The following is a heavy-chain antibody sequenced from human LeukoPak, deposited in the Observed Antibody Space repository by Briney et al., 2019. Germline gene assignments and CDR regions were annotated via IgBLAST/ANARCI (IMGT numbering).Heavy chain of an antibody. CDR2: IYYSGNT. Sequence: SETQSLTCTVSGGSISSYYWSWIRQPPGKGLEWIGYIYYSGNTNYNPSLKSRVTISVDTSKNQFSLKLSSVTAADTAVYYCARDYDPPGLWGQGTLVTVSS. D-gene: IGHD3-16*01. CDR3: ARDYDPPGL. CDR1: GGSISSYY. V-gene: IGHV4-59*01. J-gene: IGHJ4*02.